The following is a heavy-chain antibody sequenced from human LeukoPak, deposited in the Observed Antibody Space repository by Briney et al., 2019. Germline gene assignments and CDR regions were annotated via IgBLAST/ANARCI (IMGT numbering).Heavy chain of an antibody. CDR1: VGTFSSYA. V-gene: IGHV1-69*13. Sequence: SVTVSCKASVGTFSSYAISWVRQAPGQGLEWMGGIIPIFGTANYAQKFQDRVTITADESTSTAYMELSSLRSEDTAVYYCARGLGAAEIPYYYYYYMDAWGKGTTVTVSS. CDR2: IIPIFGTA. CDR3: ARGLGAAEIPYYYYYYMDA. D-gene: IGHD3-16*01. J-gene: IGHJ6*03.